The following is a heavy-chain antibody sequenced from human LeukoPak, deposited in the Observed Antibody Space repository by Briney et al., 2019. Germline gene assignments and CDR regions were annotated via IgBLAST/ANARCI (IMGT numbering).Heavy chain of an antibody. Sequence: GRSLRLSCAASGFTFSSYAMHWVRQAPGKGLEWVAVISYDGSNKYYADSVKGRFTISRDNSKNTLYLQMNSLRAEDTAVYYCARDPLRVGGTVPAAIYFDYWGQGTLVTVSS. CDR1: GFTFSSYA. V-gene: IGHV3-30-3*01. J-gene: IGHJ4*02. CDR3: ARDPLRVGGTVPAAIYFDY. CDR2: ISYDGSNK. D-gene: IGHD2-2*01.